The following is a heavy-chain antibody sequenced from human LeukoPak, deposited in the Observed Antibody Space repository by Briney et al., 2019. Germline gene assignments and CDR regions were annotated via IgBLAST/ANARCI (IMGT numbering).Heavy chain of an antibody. CDR2: IIPIFGTA. Sequence: ASVKVSCKTSGGTFNNSAISWVRQAPGQGLEWMGGIIPIFGTANYAQKFQGRVTITTDESTSSAYMELSSLRSEDTAVYYCARDYYYDSSGSHTDAFDIWGQGTMVTVSS. CDR1: GGTFNNSA. J-gene: IGHJ3*02. CDR3: ARDYYYDSSGSHTDAFDI. D-gene: IGHD3-22*01. V-gene: IGHV1-69*05.